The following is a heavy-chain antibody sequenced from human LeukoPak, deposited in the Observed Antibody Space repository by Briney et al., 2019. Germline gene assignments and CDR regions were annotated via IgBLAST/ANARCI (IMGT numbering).Heavy chain of an antibody. CDR2: IKQDGSEK. Sequence: GGSLRLSCVASGFTFSTYWMSWVRQAPGKGLEWVANIKQDGSEKYYVDSVKGRFTISRDNAQKSLWLQMNSLRAEDTAVYYCATLVATTQFDYWGQGTLVTVSS. D-gene: IGHD5-12*01. J-gene: IGHJ4*02. CDR3: ATLVATTQFDY. CDR1: GFTFSTYW. V-gene: IGHV3-7*01.